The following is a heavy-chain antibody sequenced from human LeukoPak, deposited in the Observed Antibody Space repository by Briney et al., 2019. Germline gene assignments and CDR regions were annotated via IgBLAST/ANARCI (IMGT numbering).Heavy chain of an antibody. Sequence: SETLSLTCSVSGASISSGSNYWGWIRQPPGKTLEWIGSIYSSGSTYYNPSLKSRVIIIIGTPKNHFSLTLSSVTAADTAVYYRARSDGYGLVGIWGQGTMVTVSS. CDR3: ARSDGYGLVGI. J-gene: IGHJ3*02. CDR1: GASISSGSNY. D-gene: IGHD3-10*01. V-gene: IGHV4-39*07. CDR2: IYSSGST.